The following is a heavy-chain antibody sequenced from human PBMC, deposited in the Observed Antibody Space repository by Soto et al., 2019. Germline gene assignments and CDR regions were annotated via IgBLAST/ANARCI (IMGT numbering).Heavy chain of an antibody. V-gene: IGHV1-58*02. J-gene: IGHJ6*02. CDR1: GSGFISSG. CDR3: SADRPDIGVGWWV. D-gene: IGHD2-15*01. Sequence: SVKVSCKASGSGFISSGIQWVRQTHGQRLEWIGWIVVASGQTNYAQNFRGRVAITRDTSTATAYIELTGLTSEDTAVYFCSADRPDIGVGWWVWGQGTTVT. CDR2: IVVASGQT.